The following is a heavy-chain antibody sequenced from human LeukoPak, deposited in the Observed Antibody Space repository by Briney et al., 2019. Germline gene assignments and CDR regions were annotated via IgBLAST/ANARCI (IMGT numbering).Heavy chain of an antibody. CDR3: ARVGYGSRSYSIEY. V-gene: IGHV3-11*06. J-gene: IGHJ4*02. CDR1: GFTFRDYY. CDR2: ISSSSYT. D-gene: IGHD3-10*01. Sequence: PGGSLRVSRAASGFTFRDYYMSWIRQAPGKGLEWVSYISSSSYTNYADSVKGRFTISRDNAKNSLYLQMNSLRAEDTAVYYCARVGYGSRSYSIEYTVQGNPFTVSS.